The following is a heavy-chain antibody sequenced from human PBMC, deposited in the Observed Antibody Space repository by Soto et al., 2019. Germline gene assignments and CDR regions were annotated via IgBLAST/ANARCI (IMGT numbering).Heavy chain of an antibody. CDR3: ARVAVRPTGYDYDY. V-gene: IGHV4-31*03. CDR2: SYHNGHA. J-gene: IGHJ4*02. D-gene: IGHD5-12*01. CDR1: GGASTSGGYY. Sequence: QVQLQDSRPGLVKPSQTLSLTCSVSGGASTSGGYYWSWIRQYPTVGLDWIGHSYHNGHAYFNPSRQCRVSISVDTSTNQCSLTLASVTAADTAMYYCARVAVRPTGYDYDYWGQGTLVAVSS.